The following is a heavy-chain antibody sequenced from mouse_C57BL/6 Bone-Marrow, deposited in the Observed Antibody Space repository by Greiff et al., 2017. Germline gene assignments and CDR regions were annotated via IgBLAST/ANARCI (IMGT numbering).Heavy chain of an antibody. Sequence: EVQLQQSGAELVRPGASVKLSCTASGFNIKDDYMHWVKQRPEQGLEWIGWIDPENGDTEYASKFQGKATITADTSSNTAYLQLSSLTSEDTAVYYCTSGWLLRRMDYWGQGTSVTVSS. CDR2: IDPENGDT. CDR1: GFNIKDDY. V-gene: IGHV14-4*01. J-gene: IGHJ4*01. CDR3: TSGWLLRRMDY. D-gene: IGHD2-3*01.